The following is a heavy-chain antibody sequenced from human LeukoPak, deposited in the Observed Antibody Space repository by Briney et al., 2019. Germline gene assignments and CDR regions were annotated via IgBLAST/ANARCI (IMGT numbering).Heavy chain of an antibody. J-gene: IGHJ6*03. CDR1: GYTFINYG. CDR2: ISVYNGNT. D-gene: IGHD3-10*01. Sequence: GASVRVSCKASGYTFINYGISWVRQAPGQGLEWMGWISVYNGNTNYAQKLQGRVTMTTDTSTSTAYMELRSLRSDDTAVYYCARSYYYGSGSQAYYYYMDVWGKGTTVTVSS. CDR3: ARSYYYGSGSQAYYYYMDV. V-gene: IGHV1-18*01.